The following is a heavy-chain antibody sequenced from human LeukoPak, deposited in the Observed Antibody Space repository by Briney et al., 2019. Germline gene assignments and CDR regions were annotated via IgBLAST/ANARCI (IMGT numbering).Heavy chain of an antibody. CDR3: ERDNDWAFHY. D-gene: IGHD3-9*01. Sequence: GGSLTLPCAASGFPYSKYVMSWLRHAPGKGLEWVSYINHNGEMIFYPDFVKGRFTISRDNAKNSLYLQMNSLRDEDTAVYYWERDNDWAFHYWGQGTLVTVSS. CDR1: GFPYSKYV. J-gene: IGHJ4*02. V-gene: IGHV3-48*02. CDR2: INHNGEMI.